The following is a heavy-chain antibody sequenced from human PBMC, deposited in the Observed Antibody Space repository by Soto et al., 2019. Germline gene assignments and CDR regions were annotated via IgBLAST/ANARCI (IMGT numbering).Heavy chain of an antibody. Sequence: QVQLVQSGAEVKKPGASVKVSCKASGYTFTSYDINWVRQATGQGLEWMGWMNPNSGNTGYAQKFQGRVTITRTTCTSTAEMDLSSLRAEDTAVYYCARVEVSTAMAYYYSFGMDVWGHGTTVTVSS. CDR2: MNPNSGNT. V-gene: IGHV1-8*01. D-gene: IGHD5-18*01. CDR3: ARVEVSTAMAYYYSFGMDV. J-gene: IGHJ6*02. CDR1: GYTFTSYD.